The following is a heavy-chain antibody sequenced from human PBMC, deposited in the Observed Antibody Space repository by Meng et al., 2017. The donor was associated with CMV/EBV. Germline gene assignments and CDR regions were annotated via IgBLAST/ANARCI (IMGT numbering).Heavy chain of an antibody. J-gene: IGHJ6*02. D-gene: IGHD2-2*01. CDR3: ARLDPGLLFCSSTSCYGGFGMDV. CDR2: ISSSSSTI. Sequence: GGSLRLSCAASGFTFSSYSMNWVRQAPGKGLEWVSYISSSSSTIYYADSVKGRFTISRDNAKNSLYLQMNSLRAEDTAVYYCARLDPGLLFCSSTSCYGGFGMDVWGQGTTVTVSS. V-gene: IGHV3-48*04. CDR1: GFTFSSYS.